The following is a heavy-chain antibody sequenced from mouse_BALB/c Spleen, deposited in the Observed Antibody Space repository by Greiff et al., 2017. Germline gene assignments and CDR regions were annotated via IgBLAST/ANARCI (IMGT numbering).Heavy chain of an antibody. D-gene: IGHD4-1*01. CDR3: ASLGRGFAY. CDR1: GYTFSSYW. J-gene: IGHJ3*01. V-gene: IGHV1-9*01. Sequence: QVQLQQSGAELMKPGASVKISCKATGYTFSSYWPEWVKQRPGHGLEWIGEFLPGSGRTNYNDKFKCKATFTADTSSTTAYMQLSSLTSEDSAVYYCASLGRGFAYWGQGTLVTVSA. CDR2: FLPGSGRT.